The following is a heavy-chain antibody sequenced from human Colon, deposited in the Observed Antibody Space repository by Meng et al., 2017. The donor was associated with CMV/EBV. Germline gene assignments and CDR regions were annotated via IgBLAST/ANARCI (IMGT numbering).Heavy chain of an antibody. V-gene: IGHV4-39*07. CDR3: ARAAAAGEYYFDY. CDR2: IYYSGST. Sequence: QRQLQESGPGLGKPSETLSLTCTVSGGSISSSSYYWGWIRQPPGKGLEWIGSIYYSGSTYYNPSLKSRVTISVDTSKNQFSLKLSSVTAADTAVYYCARAAAAGEYYFDYWGQGTLVTVSS. D-gene: IGHD6-13*01. J-gene: IGHJ4*02. CDR1: GGSISSSSYY.